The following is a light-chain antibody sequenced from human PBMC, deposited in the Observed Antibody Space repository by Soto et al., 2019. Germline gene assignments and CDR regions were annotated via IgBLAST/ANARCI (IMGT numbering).Light chain of an antibody. V-gene: IGKV3-20*01. CDR2: NAF. J-gene: IGKJ4*01. CDR3: HQYAYAPLT. CDR1: QSVGRNY. Sequence: EIVLTQSPVSLSLSPGESATLSCRASQSVGRNYLGWFQHKPGQAPRLLIYNAFTRATGVSDRFSGSGSGTDFTLTVSRLEPEDFAVYYCHQYAYAPLTFGGGTKVDI.